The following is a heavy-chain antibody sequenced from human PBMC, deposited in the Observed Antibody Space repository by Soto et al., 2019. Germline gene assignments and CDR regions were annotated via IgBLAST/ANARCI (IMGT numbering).Heavy chain of an antibody. D-gene: IGHD1-26*01. CDR1: GFTFSSYA. CDR3: ARDTSRMVGYGFGMDV. J-gene: IGHJ6*02. CDR2: ISSDGSNK. Sequence: GGSLRLSCAASGFTFSSYAMHWVRQAPGKGLEWVAVISSDGSNKYYADSVKGRFTISRDNSKNTLYLQMNSLRAEDTAVYYCARDTSRMVGYGFGMDVWGQGTRVTVSS. V-gene: IGHV3-30-3*01.